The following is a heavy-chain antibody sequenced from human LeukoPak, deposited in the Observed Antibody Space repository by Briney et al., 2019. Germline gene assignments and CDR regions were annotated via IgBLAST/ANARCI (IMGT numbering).Heavy chain of an antibody. J-gene: IGHJ4*02. D-gene: IGHD4/OR15-4a*01. CDR2: INHSGTT. CDR1: GASFNTYY. Sequence: SETLSLTCAVYGASFNTYYWSWIRQSPEKGLEWIGDINHSGTTNYNPSLKSRVTTSVDTSKNQFSLKLTSVTAADTAVYYCARDGSYGGDRPLDYWGQGTLVTVSS. V-gene: IGHV4-34*01. CDR3: ARDGSYGGDRPLDY.